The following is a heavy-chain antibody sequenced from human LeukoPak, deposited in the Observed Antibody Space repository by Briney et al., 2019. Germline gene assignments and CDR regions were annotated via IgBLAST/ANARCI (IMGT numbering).Heavy chain of an antibody. Sequence: GGSLRLSCAASGFTFSSYGMHWVRQAPGKGLEWVAVIWYDGSNKYYEDSVKGRFTISRDNSKNTLYLQMNSLRAEDTAVYYCARPIAAAGYYYGMDVWGQGTTVTVSS. V-gene: IGHV3-33*01. CDR1: GFTFSSYG. CDR2: IWYDGSNK. D-gene: IGHD6-13*01. CDR3: ARPIAAAGYYYGMDV. J-gene: IGHJ6*02.